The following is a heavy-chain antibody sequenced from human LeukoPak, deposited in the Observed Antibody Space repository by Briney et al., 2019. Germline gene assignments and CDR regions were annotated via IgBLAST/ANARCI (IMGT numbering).Heavy chain of an antibody. D-gene: IGHD5-18*01. CDR1: GGSISSGDHY. CDR2: IYYSGST. V-gene: IGHV4-30-4*01. J-gene: IGHJ4*02. CDR3: ARGLGYVDTARASAFFDY. Sequence: SETLSLTCTVSGGSISSGDHYWSWIRQPPGKGLEWIGYIYYSGSTYYNPSLKSRVTISVDTSKNQFSLKLSSVTAADTAVYYCARGLGYVDTARASAFFDYWGQGTLVTVSS.